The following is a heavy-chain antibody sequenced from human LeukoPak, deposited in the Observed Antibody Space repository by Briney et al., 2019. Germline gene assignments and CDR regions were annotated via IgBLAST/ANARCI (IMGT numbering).Heavy chain of an antibody. J-gene: IGHJ4*02. Sequence: GGSLRLSCAASGFSFYGHWMSWVRQAPGKGLEWVATIRQDGSVKHYLGSVEGRFIISRDNAENSLSLQMNSLRVEDTAVYYCARLPGEFTIYDYWGQGTLVTVSS. D-gene: IGHD3-3*01. V-gene: IGHV3-7*01. CDR1: GFSFYGHW. CDR3: ARLPGEFTIYDY. CDR2: IRQDGSVK.